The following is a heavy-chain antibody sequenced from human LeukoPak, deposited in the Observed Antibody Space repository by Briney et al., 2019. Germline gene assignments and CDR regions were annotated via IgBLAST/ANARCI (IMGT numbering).Heavy chain of an antibody. CDR3: AKSNGYGLVDI. CDR1: GYSISSGYY. D-gene: IGHD3-10*01. Sequence: TSETLSLTCTVSGYSISSGYYWGWIRQPPGKGLEWIGNIFYSGSTYYSPSLKSRVTISLDTSRNQFSLKLNSVTAADTAVYYCAKSNGYGLVDIWGQGTMVTVSS. J-gene: IGHJ3*02. CDR2: IFYSGST. V-gene: IGHV4-38-2*02.